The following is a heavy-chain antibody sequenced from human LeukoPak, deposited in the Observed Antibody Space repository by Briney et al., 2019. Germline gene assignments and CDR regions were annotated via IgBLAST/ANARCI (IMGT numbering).Heavy chain of an antibody. CDR2: INPSGGST. V-gene: IGHV1-46*01. CDR3: AGDISRDSSGYYLGY. CDR1: GYTFTSYY. Sequence: GASVKVSCKASGYTFTSYYMHWVRQAPGQGLEWMGIINPSGGSTSYAQKFQGRVTMTRDTSTSTVYMELSSLRSEDTAVYYCAGDISRDSSGYYLGYWGQGTLVTVSS. D-gene: IGHD3-22*01. J-gene: IGHJ4*02.